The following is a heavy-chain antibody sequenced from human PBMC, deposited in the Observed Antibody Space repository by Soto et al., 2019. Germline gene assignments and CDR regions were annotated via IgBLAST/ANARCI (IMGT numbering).Heavy chain of an antibody. J-gene: IGHJ4*02. CDR1: GFTFGDYP. CDR2: IRSKAYGGTT. Sequence: GGSLRLSCTASGFTFGDYPMSWFRQAPGKGLEWVGFIRSKAYGGTTEYAASVKGRFTISRDDSKSIAYLQMNGLKTEDTAVYYRARAGMSTSFDYWGQGTLVTVSS. V-gene: IGHV3-49*03. D-gene: IGHD2-8*01. CDR3: ARAGMSTSFDY.